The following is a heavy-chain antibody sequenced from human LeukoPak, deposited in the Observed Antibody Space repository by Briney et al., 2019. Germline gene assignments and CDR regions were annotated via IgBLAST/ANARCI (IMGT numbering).Heavy chain of an antibody. CDR2: ISYSGST. J-gene: IGHJ4*02. CDR1: GGSISSSSYY. CDR3: TSGSVVVAAMVRY. Sequence: PSETLSLTCTVSGGSISSSSYYWGWIRQPPGKGLEWIGSISYSGSTYYNPSLKSRVTVSVDTSKNQFSLELSSVTAADTAVYYSTSGSVVVAAMVRYWGQGTLVTVSS. D-gene: IGHD2-15*01. V-gene: IGHV4-39*01.